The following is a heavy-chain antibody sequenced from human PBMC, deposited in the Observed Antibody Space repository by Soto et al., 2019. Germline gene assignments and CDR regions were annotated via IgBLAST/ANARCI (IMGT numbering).Heavy chain of an antibody. CDR2: IWYDGTQK. CDR1: GFTFNTYS. Sequence: QVQLEESGGGVVQPGRSLRLSCEASGFTFNTYSMHWVRQPPGKGLEWLAAIWYDGTQKYYADSVKGRFIISRDNSKKTLYLEMNSLRAKDTAVHYCARAGGTTVTGLWHFDSWGQGTLVTVSS. CDR3: ARAGGTTVTGLWHFDS. V-gene: IGHV3-33*01. D-gene: IGHD4-17*01. J-gene: IGHJ4*02.